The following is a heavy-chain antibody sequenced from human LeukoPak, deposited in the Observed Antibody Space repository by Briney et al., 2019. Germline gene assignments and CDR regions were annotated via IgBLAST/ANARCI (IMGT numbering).Heavy chain of an antibody. CDR2: ISTNGGST. J-gene: IGHJ4*02. CDR3: ARLNSGNYNRGYLDY. Sequence: GGSLRLSCAASGFSFNTYAMHWVRQAPGKGLEYVSAISTNGGSTNYANSVKGRFTISRDNSKNTLYLQMGSLKTEDMAVYYCARLNSGNYNRGYLDYWGQGTLVTVSS. D-gene: IGHD4-23*01. V-gene: IGHV3-64*01. CDR1: GFSFNTYA.